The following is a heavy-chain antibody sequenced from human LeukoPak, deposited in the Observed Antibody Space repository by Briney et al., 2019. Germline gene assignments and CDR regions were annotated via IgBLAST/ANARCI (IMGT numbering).Heavy chain of an antibody. V-gene: IGHV5-51*01. D-gene: IGHD6-19*01. Sequence: GESLKISCKGSGYSFTSYWIGWVRQMPGKGLEWRGIIYPGDSDTRYSPSFQGQVTISADKSISTAYLQWSSLKASDTAMYYCARHLISGWYAENAFDIWGQGTMVTVSS. CDR2: IYPGDSDT. J-gene: IGHJ3*02. CDR1: GYSFTSYW. CDR3: ARHLISGWYAENAFDI.